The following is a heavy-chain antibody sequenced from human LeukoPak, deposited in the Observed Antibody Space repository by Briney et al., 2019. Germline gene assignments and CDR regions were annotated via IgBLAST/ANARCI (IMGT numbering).Heavy chain of an antibody. Sequence: PGGSLRLSXAASGFTFSSYSMNWVRQAPGKGLEWVSSISSSSSYIYYADSVKGRFTISRGNAKNSLYLQMNSLRAEDTAVYYCARDSGSGLFDYWGQGTLVTVSS. V-gene: IGHV3-21*01. D-gene: IGHD6-19*01. CDR2: ISSSSSYI. CDR1: GFTFSSYS. J-gene: IGHJ4*02. CDR3: ARDSGSGLFDY.